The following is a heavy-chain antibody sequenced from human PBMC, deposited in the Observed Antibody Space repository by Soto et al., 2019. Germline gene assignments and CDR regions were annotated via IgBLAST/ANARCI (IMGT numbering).Heavy chain of an antibody. Sequence: PSETLSLTCTVSGGSISSDDYYWSWIRQPPGKGLEWIGYIYYTGRTFYNPSLKSRLTISVDTSKNQFSLRLSSVTAADTALYYCAREKGYDIGGYLTGSSDIWAQAPPVTVSS. CDR2: IYYTGRT. V-gene: IGHV4-30-4*01. D-gene: IGHD3-22*01. J-gene: IGHJ6*02. CDR1: GGSISSDDYY. CDR3: AREKGYDIGGYLTGSSDI.